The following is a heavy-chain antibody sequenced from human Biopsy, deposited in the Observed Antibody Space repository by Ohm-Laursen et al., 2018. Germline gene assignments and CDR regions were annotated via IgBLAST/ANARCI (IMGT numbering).Heavy chain of an antibody. CDR3: GNEVHGRDY. CDR1: GKTFSDYY. J-gene: IGHJ4*02. V-gene: IGHV4-34*08. Sequence: TLSLTCKVYGKTFSDYYWSWIRQPPGKGLEWIGQINQGGRTNYNPSLKSRVNISADKSNNQFSLKLTSVTSADTAVYFCGNEVHGRDYWGLGALVTVSS. D-gene: IGHD2-15*01. CDR2: INQGGRT.